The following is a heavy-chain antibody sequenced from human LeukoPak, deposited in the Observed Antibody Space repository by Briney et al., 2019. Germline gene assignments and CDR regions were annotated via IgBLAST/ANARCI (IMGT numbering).Heavy chain of an antibody. CDR2: INYSGST. J-gene: IGHJ4*02. V-gene: IGHV4-39*01. Sequence: SETLSLTCTVSGGSIIGSTSYWGWIRQPPGKGLDWIGIINYSGSTYYNPSLRSRVTISVDTSKNQFSLKLNSVTASDTAVYYCARGHDYWGQGTLVTVSS. CDR3: ARGHDY. CDR1: GGSIIGSTSY.